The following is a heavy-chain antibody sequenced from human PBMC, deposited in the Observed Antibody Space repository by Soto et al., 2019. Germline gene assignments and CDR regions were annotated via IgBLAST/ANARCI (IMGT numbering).Heavy chain of an antibody. D-gene: IGHD6-13*01. CDR1: GGTFSSYA. Sequence: QVQLVQSGAEVKKPGSSVKVSCKASGGTFSSYAISWVRQAPGQGLEWMGGIIPIFGTAHYAQKFQGRVTITADESTSTAYMELSSLRSVDTAVYYCARDRGSDSSSWFGRGPNWFDLWGQGTLVTVSS. CDR2: IIPIFGTA. J-gene: IGHJ5*02. V-gene: IGHV1-69*01. CDR3: ARDRGSDSSSWFGRGPNWFDL.